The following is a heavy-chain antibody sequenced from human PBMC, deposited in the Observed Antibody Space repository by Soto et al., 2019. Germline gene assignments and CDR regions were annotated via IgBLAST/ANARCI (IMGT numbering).Heavy chain of an antibody. CDR2: ISYDGSNK. J-gene: IGHJ4*02. Sequence: GGSLRLSCAASGFTFSSYGMHWVRQAPGKGLEWVAVISYDGSNKYYADSVKGRFTISRDNAKNSLYLEMNSLRAEDTAVYYCARESEDLTSNFDYWGQGTLVTVSS. CDR3: ARESEDLTSNFDY. V-gene: IGHV3-30*03. CDR1: GFTFSSYG.